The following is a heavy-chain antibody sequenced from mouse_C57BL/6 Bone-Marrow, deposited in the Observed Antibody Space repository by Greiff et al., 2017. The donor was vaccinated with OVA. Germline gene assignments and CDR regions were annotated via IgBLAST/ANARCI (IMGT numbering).Heavy chain of an antibody. V-gene: IGHV1-7*01. D-gene: IGHD3-2*02. J-gene: IGHJ1*03. CDR2: INPSSGYT. CDR1: GYTFTSYW. Sequence: VQLQQSGAELAKPGASVKLSCKASGYTFTSYWMHWVKQRPGQGLEWIGYINPSSGYTKYNQKFKDKATLTADKSSSTAYMQLSSLTYEDSAVYYCARFYLRPYWYFDVWGTGTTVTVSS. CDR3: ARFYLRPYWYFDV.